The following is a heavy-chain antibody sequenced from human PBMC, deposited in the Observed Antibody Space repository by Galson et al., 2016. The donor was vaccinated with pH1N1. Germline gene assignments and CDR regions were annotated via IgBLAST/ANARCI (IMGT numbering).Heavy chain of an antibody. CDR2: VYSSGRT. Sequence: TLSLTCTVSGASISSGGYHWSWIRRSAGKGLEWIGHVYSSGRTNYSPSLKSRVTISIDTSKNQFSLKLDSVTAAATAIYYCARDRSVLRYFDWLPNWFDPWGQGALVTVSS. CDR3: ARDRSVLRYFDWLPNWFDP. V-gene: IGHV4-61*09. CDR1: GASISSGGYH. J-gene: IGHJ5*02. D-gene: IGHD3-9*01.